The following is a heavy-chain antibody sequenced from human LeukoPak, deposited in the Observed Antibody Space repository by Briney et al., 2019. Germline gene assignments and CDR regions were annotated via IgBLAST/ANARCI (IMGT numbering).Heavy chain of an antibody. CDR3: TMGGQPYYFDY. Sequence: GASLRLSCAASEFTFSSSAMSWVRQAPGKGLEWVSGISGSGGSTYYADSVKGRFTISRDNSKNTLYPQMNSLRAEDTAVYYCTMGGQPYYFDYWGQGTLVTVSS. CDR2: ISGSGGST. J-gene: IGHJ4*02. V-gene: IGHV3-23*01. D-gene: IGHD1-26*01. CDR1: EFTFSSSA.